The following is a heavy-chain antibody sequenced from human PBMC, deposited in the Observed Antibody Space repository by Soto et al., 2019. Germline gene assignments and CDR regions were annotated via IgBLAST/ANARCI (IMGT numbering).Heavy chain of an antibody. V-gene: IGHV1-69*05. CDR3: ARSGEYQLLWDDAFDI. J-gene: IGHJ3*02. D-gene: IGHD2-2*01. Sequence: SVKVSCKASGGTFGSYAISWVRQAPGQGLEWMGGIIPSSGTANYAQKFQGRVTMTTDNSTSTAYMELSSLRSEDTAVYYCARSGEYQLLWDDAFDIWGQGTMVTVSS. CDR1: GGTFGSYA. CDR2: IIPSSGTA.